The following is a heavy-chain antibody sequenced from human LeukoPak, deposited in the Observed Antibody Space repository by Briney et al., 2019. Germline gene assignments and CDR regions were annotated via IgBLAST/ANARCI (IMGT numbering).Heavy chain of an antibody. CDR1: GGTFSSYA. CDR2: ISAYNGNT. D-gene: IGHD3-10*01. V-gene: IGHV1-18*01. J-gene: IGHJ4*02. CDR3: ATRPRGDYYGSGSYYNENY. Sequence: ASVKVSCKASGGTFSSYAISWVRQAPGQGLEWMGWISAYNGNTNYAQKLQGRVTMTTDTSTSTAYMELRSLRSDDTAVYYCATRPRGDYYGSGSYYNENYWGQGTLVTVSS.